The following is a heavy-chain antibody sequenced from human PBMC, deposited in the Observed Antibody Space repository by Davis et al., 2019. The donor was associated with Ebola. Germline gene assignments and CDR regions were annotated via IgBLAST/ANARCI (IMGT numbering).Heavy chain of an antibody. D-gene: IGHD1-1*01. CDR3: ARARNKYNWNIDY. J-gene: IGHJ4*02. V-gene: IGHV4-59*11. Sequence: SETLSPTCNASGGSISGLYWSWIRQPPGKRLEWIGHISYSGKTDYNPSLKSRVTISVDTSKNQFSLKLSSVTAADTAVYYCARARNKYNWNIDYWGQGTLVTVSS. CDR1: GGSISGLY. CDR2: ISYSGKT.